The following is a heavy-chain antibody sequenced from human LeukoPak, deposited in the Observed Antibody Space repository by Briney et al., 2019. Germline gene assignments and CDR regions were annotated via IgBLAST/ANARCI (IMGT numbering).Heavy chain of an antibody. J-gene: IGHJ4*02. CDR3: AKCRRITTFGVASSLDY. V-gene: IGHV3-23*01. D-gene: IGHD3-3*01. CDR1: GFTFSSYA. CDR2: ISGSGGST. Sequence: PGGSLRLSCAASGFTFSSYAMSWVRQAPGKGLEWVSAISGSGGSTYYADSVKGRFTISRDNSKNTLYLQMNSLRAEDTAVYYCAKCRRITTFGVASSLDYWGQGTLVTVSS.